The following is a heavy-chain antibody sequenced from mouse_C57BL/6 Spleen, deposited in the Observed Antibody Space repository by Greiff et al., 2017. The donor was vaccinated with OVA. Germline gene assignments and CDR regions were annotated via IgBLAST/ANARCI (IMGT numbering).Heavy chain of an antibody. J-gene: IGHJ1*03. CDR3: TTFYGNWDWYFDV. V-gene: IGHV14-4*01. CDR2: IDPENGDT. D-gene: IGHD2-1*01. CDR1: GFNIKDDY. Sequence: EVQLQESGAELVRPGASVKLSCTASGFNIKDDYMHWVKQRPEPGLEWIGWIDPENGDTEYASKFQGKATITADTSSNTAYLQLSSLTSEDTAVYYCTTFYGNWDWYFDVWGTGTTVTVSS.